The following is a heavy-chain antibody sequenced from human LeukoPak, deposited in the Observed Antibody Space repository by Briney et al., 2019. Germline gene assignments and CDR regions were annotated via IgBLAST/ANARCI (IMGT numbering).Heavy chain of an antibody. Sequence: SXXLSLTCAVSGYSISSGYYWGWIRPPPGKGLEWIGSIYHSGSTYYNPSLKSRVTISVDTSKNQFSLKLSSVTAADTAVYYCAIGGYCSSTSCYEGFDPWGQGTLVTVSS. D-gene: IGHD2-2*01. CDR3: AIGGYCSSTSCYEGFDP. V-gene: IGHV4-38-2*01. J-gene: IGHJ5*02. CDR1: GYSISSGYY. CDR2: IYHSGST.